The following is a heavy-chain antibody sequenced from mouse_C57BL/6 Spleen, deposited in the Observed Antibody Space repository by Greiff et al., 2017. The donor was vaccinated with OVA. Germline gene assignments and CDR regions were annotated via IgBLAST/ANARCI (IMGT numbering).Heavy chain of an antibody. CDR3: ARSLEDYCGSSFAD. V-gene: IGHV1-82*01. J-gene: IGHJ3*01. CDR1: GYAFSSSW. D-gene: IGHD1-1*01. CDR2: IYPGAGDT. Sequence: VQLQQSGPELVKPGASVKISCKASGYAFSSSWMNWVKQRPGQGLEWIGRIYPGAGDTNYNGKFKSKATLTADTSSRTAYIQLSGLTSEDSAVYYCARSLEDYCGSSFADWGTGALVT.